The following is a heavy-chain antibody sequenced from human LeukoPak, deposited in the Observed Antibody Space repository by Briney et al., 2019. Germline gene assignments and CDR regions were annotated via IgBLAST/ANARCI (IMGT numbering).Heavy chain of an antibody. CDR3: AKGPDSSGYYSLDY. CDR1: GFTFSSYS. D-gene: IGHD3-22*01. J-gene: IGHJ4*02. Sequence: PGGSLRLSCAASGFTFSSYSMNWVRQAPGKGLEWVAVISYDGSNKYYADSVKGRFTISRDNSKNTLYLQMNSLRAEDTTVYYCAKGPDSSGYYSLDYWGQGTLVTVSS. V-gene: IGHV3-30*18. CDR2: ISYDGSNK.